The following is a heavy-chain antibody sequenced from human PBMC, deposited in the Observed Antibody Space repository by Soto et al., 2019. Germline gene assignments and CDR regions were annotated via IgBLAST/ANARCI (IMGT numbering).Heavy chain of an antibody. CDR3: AKGQAGTHYYYGMDV. D-gene: IGHD6-13*01. CDR1: GFTFSSYA. CDR2: ISGSGGST. J-gene: IGHJ6*02. V-gene: IGHV3-23*01. Sequence: GSLRLSCAASGFTFSSYAMSWVRQAPGKGLEWVSAISGSGGSTYYADSVKGRFTISRDNSKNTLYLQMNSLRAEDTAVYYCAKGQAGTHYYYGMDVWGQGTTVTVSS.